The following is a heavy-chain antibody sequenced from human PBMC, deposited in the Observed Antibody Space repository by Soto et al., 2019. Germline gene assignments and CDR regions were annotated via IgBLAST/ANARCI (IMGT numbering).Heavy chain of an antibody. D-gene: IGHD5-18*01. Sequence: QVQLQESGPGLVKPSQTLSLTCTVSGGSISSGGYYWSWIRQPPGKGLEWIGYIYYSGSTYYNPSLKSRVTVSVDTSKNQFSLKLSSVTAADTAVYYCARDYGRNRAIKRGFDPWGQGTLVTVSS. CDR2: IYYSGST. V-gene: IGHV4-31*03. CDR3: ARDYGRNRAIKRGFDP. CDR1: GGSISSGGYY. J-gene: IGHJ5*02.